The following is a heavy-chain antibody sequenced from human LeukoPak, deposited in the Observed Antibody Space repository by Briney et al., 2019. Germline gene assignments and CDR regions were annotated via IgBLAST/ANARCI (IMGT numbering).Heavy chain of an antibody. CDR3: ARASITMVRGVIINHNYYFDY. J-gene: IGHJ4*02. CDR1: DDSITIYY. V-gene: IGHV4-59*08. D-gene: IGHD3-10*01. CDR2: IDHTGST. Sequence: SETLSLTCTVSDDSITIYYWTWIRQPPGKGLEWIGCIDHTGSTNYNPSLNSRVTISRDTSKNHFSLELSSVTAADTAVYYCARASITMVRGVIINHNYYFDYWGQGTLVTVSS.